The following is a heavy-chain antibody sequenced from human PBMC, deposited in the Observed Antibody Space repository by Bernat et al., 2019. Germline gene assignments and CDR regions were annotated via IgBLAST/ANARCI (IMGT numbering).Heavy chain of an antibody. CDR3: ARERVTRKATVTTTTAVYYYYYGMDV. J-gene: IGHJ6*02. V-gene: IGHV3-21*01. CDR1: GFTFSSYS. Sequence: EVQLVESGGGLVKPGGSLRLSCAASGFTFSSYSMNWVRQAPGKGLEWVSSISSSSSYIYYADSVKGRSTISRDNAKNSLYLQMNSLRAEDTAVYYCARERVTRKATVTTTTAVYYYYYGMDVWGQGTTVTVSS. D-gene: IGHD4-11*01. CDR2: ISSSSSYI.